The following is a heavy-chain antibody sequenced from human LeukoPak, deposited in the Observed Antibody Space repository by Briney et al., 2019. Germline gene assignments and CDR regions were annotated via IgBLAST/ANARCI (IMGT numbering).Heavy chain of an antibody. Sequence: SDTLSLTCAVYVGSFRGYYWSWIRQPPGEGLEWIGEIYHSGTTNYNPSLKSRVTISVDRSKNQFSLRLSSVTAADTAVYYCARAGIAVAAGLGYWGQGTLVTV. J-gene: IGHJ4*02. D-gene: IGHD6-19*01. CDR3: ARAGIAVAAGLGY. CDR1: VGSFRGYY. CDR2: IYHSGTT. V-gene: IGHV4-34*01.